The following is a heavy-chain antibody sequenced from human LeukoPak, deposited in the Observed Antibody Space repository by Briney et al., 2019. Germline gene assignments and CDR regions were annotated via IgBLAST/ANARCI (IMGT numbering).Heavy chain of an antibody. V-gene: IGHV3-23*01. CDR1: RFTFSSYA. D-gene: IGHD6-19*01. J-gene: IGHJ4*02. CDR2: ISGSGGST. CDR3: AKTLTSGWYYFDY. Sequence: GGSLRLSCAASRFTFSSYAMSWVRQAPGKGLEWVSVISGSGGSTYYADSVKGRFTISRDNSKNTLYLQMNSLRAEDTAVYYCAKTLTSGWYYFDYWGQGTLVTVSS.